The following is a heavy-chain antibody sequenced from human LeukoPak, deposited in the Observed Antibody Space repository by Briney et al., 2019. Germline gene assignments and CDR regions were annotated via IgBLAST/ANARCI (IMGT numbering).Heavy chain of an antibody. D-gene: IGHD3-16*02. CDR2: ISAYNGNT. Sequence: ASVKVSCKASGYTFTSYGISWVRQAPGQGLEWMGWISAYNGNTNYAQKLQGRVTMTTDTSTSTAYMELRSLRSDDTAVYYCARGVGDYVWGSYRLDYWGQGTLVTVSS. V-gene: IGHV1-18*01. CDR1: GYTFTSYG. CDR3: ARGVGDYVWGSYRLDY. J-gene: IGHJ4*02.